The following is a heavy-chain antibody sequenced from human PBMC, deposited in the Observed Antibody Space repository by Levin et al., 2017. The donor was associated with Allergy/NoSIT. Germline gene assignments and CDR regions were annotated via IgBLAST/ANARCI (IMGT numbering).Heavy chain of an antibody. V-gene: IGHV4-31*03. CDR1: GDSISSGDYY. CDR2: IPHSGSA. J-gene: IGHJ6*02. D-gene: IGHD3-10*01. Sequence: SETLSLTCTVSGDSISSGDYYWTWIRHLPGKGLEWIGFIPHSGSASYNPSLKSRLTLSLDTSKNHFSLELASVTVADTAVYYCARDECAWFGECYGPDVWGQGTSVIVSS. CDR3: ARDECAWFGECYGPDV.